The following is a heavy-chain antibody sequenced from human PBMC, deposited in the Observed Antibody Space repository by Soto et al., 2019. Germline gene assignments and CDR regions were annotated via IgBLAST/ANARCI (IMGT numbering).Heavy chain of an antibody. CDR3: ARERNMYGMDV. V-gene: IGHV1-8*01. CDR1: GYTFTSYD. J-gene: IGHJ6*02. Sequence: QVQLVQSGAEVKKPGASVKVSCKASGYTFTSYDINWVRQATGQGLEWMGWMNPNSGNPVNAQKFQDRVTMTRNTSKSTAYMELSSLRSEDTAVYYCARERNMYGMDVWGQGTTVTVSS. D-gene: IGHD1-1*01. CDR2: MNPNSGNP.